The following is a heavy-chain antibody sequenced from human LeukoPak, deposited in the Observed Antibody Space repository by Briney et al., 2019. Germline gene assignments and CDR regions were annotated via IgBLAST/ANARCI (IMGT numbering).Heavy chain of an antibody. CDR2: LSHGGTRT. CDR1: GFTFRNFA. D-gene: IGHD1-26*01. J-gene: IGHJ5*02. Sequence: PGGSLRLSCAASGFTFRNFAMSGLRQAPGKRLEWGSGLSHGGTRTFYAASVKGRFTISRGDSNSTLFLQIDNLRVEDTSTYYCAKDIELFMSWGEGTLVIVSS. CDR3: AKDIELFMS. V-gene: IGHV3-23*01.